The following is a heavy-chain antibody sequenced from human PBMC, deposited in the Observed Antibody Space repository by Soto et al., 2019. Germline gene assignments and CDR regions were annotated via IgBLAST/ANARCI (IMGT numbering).Heavy chain of an antibody. V-gene: IGHV3-23*01. J-gene: IGHJ1*01. CDR1: GFTFSSYA. Sequence: EVQLLESGGGLVQPGGSLRLPCAAYGFTFSSYAMSWVRQAPGKGLEWVSAISGSGGSTYYADSVKGRFTISRDNSKNTVYLQMNSLRAEDTAVYYCAKDSSGQPLVYFQHWCQGTLVTVTS. CDR2: ISGSGGST. D-gene: IGHD6-19*01. CDR3: AKDSSGQPLVYFQH.